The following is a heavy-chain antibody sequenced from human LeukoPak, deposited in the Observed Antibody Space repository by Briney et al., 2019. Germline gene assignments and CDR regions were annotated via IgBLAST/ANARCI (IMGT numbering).Heavy chain of an antibody. J-gene: IGHJ6*02. CDR2: IIPIRNTV. Sequence: GASVKVSCKASGGTLTSHGVSWVRQAPGQGLEWMGRIIPIRNTVNYAQKFQGRLTITAETSTSTAYMGLSSLRSEDTAVYYCATDRAEQQGVQLHYYFGMDVWGQGTTVTVSS. V-gene: IGHV1-69*04. CDR1: GGTLTSHG. D-gene: IGHD6-13*01. CDR3: ATDRAEQQGVQLHYYFGMDV.